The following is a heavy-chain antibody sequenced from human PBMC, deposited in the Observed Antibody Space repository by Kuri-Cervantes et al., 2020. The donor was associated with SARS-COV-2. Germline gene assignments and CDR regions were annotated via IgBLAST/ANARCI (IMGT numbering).Heavy chain of an antibody. CDR1: GGSFSGYY. CDR3: ARDLGYGDPGD. V-gene: IGHV4-34*01. Sequence: GSLRLSCAVYGGSFSGYYWSWIRQLPGKGLECIGEINHSGSTNYNPSLNSRVTISIDTSNNHFSLRPSSVTAADTAVYYCARDLGYGDPGDWGQGTLVTVSS. CDR2: INHSGST. D-gene: IGHD4-17*01. J-gene: IGHJ4*02.